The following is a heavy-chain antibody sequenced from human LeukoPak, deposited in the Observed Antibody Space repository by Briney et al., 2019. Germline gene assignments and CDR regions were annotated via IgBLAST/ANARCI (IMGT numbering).Heavy chain of an antibody. Sequence: PSETLSLTCAVYGGSFSGYYWSWIRQPPGKGLEWIGEINHSGSTNYNPSLKSQVTISVDTSKNQFSLKLSSVTAADTAVYYCARGYCSGGSCYSRRYYYYMDVWGKGTTVTVSS. J-gene: IGHJ6*03. CDR2: INHSGST. D-gene: IGHD2-15*01. V-gene: IGHV4-34*01. CDR3: ARGYCSGGSCYSRRYYYYMDV. CDR1: GGSFSGYY.